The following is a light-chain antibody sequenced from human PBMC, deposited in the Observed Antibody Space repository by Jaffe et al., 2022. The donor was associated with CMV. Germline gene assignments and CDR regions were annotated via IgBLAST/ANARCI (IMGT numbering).Light chain of an antibody. Sequence: DIVMTQFPDSLAVSLGERATINCKSSQSVLYSSNNKNYLAWYQQKPGQPPKLLIYGASTRASGVPDRFSGGGSGTDFTLTISSLQAEDVAVYYCQQYYNILSWTFGQGTKVELK. CDR2: GAS. CDR3: QQYYNILSWT. CDR1: QSVLYSSNNKNY. V-gene: IGKV4-1*01. J-gene: IGKJ1*01.